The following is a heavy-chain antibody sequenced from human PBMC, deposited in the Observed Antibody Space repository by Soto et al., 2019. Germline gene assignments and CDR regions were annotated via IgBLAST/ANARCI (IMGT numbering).Heavy chain of an antibody. J-gene: IGHJ4*02. Sequence: GGSLRLSCAAAGFTFSSYSMNWVRQAPGKGLEWVSSISSSSSYIYYADSVKGRFTISRDNAKNSLYLQMNSLRAEDTAVYYCARAPYSSGPYYFDYWGQGTLVTVSS. CDR1: GFTFSSYS. D-gene: IGHD6-19*01. CDR3: ARAPYSSGPYYFDY. CDR2: ISSSSSYI. V-gene: IGHV3-21*01.